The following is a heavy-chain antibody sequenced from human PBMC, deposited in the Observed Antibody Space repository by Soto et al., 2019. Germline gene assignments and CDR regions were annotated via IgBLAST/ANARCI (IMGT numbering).Heavy chain of an antibody. CDR3: AREYCSGGSCYSSAFDI. Sequence: GGSLRLSCAASGFTFSSYGMHWVRQAPGKGLEWVAVIWYDGSNKYYADSVKGRFTISRDNSKNTLYLQMNSLRAEDTAVYYCAREYCSGGSCYSSAFDIWGQGTMVTVSS. CDR1: GFTFSSYG. V-gene: IGHV3-33*01. CDR2: IWYDGSNK. D-gene: IGHD2-15*01. J-gene: IGHJ3*02.